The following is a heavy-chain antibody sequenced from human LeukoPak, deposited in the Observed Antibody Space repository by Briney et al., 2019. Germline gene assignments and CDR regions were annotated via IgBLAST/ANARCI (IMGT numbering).Heavy chain of an antibody. D-gene: IGHD3-3*01. Sequence: MSSETLSLTCTVYGGSIIIYYWSWIRQPPRKGLEWIGYIYYSGSTNYNPSLKSRVTISVDTSKNQFSMKLSSVTAADTAVYYCARSIEWLRAPMDVWGKGTTVTVSS. J-gene: IGHJ6*03. CDR3: ARSIEWLRAPMDV. V-gene: IGHV4-59*01. CDR1: GGSIIIYY. CDR2: IYYSGST.